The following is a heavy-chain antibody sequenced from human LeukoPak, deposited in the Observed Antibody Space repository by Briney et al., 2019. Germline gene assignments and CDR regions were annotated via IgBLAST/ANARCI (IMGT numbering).Heavy chain of an antibody. Sequence: PGGSLRLSCAASGFIFSNAWMSWVRQAPGKGLEWVGRIKSKSDGGTTDYTAPVKGRFTISRDDSRNTLYLQMNSLETEDTAVYYCTTGDSAAYDYDSRGYPFDYWGQGTLVTVSS. CDR1: GFIFSNAW. V-gene: IGHV3-15*01. CDR3: TTGDSAAYDYDSRGYPFDY. D-gene: IGHD3-22*01. CDR2: IKSKSDGGTT. J-gene: IGHJ4*02.